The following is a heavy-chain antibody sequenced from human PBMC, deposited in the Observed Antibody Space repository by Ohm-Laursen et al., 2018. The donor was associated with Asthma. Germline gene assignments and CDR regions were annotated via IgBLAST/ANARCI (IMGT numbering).Heavy chain of an antibody. D-gene: IGHD5-18*01. V-gene: IGHV4-39*07. CDR1: GGSISSSSYY. CDR3: ARGGAAMVIGF. J-gene: IGHJ4*02. CDR2: INHSGST. Sequence: GTLSLTCTVSGGSISSSSYYWGWIRQPPGKGLEWIGEINHSGSTNYNPSLKSRVTISGDASKNQFSLKVTSVTAADTAVYYCARGGAAMVIGFWGQGTLVTVSS.